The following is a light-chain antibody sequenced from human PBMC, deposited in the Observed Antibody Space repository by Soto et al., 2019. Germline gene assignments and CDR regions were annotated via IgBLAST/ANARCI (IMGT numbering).Light chain of an antibody. V-gene: IGKV4-1*01. Sequence: DIVMTQSPDSLAVSLGGRAAINCKSSQSVLYNSNNNTYLAWYQHTPGQPPKLLMYWAFARESWVPGRFSGSGSGTDFTLTISSLQAEDVAFYYCQQYNSAPYTFGQGTKLEIK. J-gene: IGKJ2*01. CDR1: QSVLYNSNNNTY. CDR3: QQYNSAPYT. CDR2: WAF.